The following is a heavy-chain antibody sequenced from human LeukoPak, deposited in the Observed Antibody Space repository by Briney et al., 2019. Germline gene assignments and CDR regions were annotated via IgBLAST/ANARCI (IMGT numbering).Heavy chain of an antibody. CDR2: IIPIFGTA. V-gene: IGHV1-69*01. Sequence: SVKVSCEASGGTFSSYGISWVRQAPGQGLEWMGGIIPIFGTANYAQKFQGRVTISADESTSTAYMELSGLRSEDTAVYYCARGISSSWYWGFDYWGQGTLVTVSS. CDR1: GGTFSSYG. CDR3: ARGISSSWYWGFDY. J-gene: IGHJ4*02. D-gene: IGHD6-13*01.